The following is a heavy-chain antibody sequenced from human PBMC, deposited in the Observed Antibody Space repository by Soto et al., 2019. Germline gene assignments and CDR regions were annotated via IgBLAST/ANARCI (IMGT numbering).Heavy chain of an antibody. CDR3: ARQGSWPYYYYGLDV. V-gene: IGHV1-18*01. Sequence: QVQLVQSGSEVRKPGASVKVSCEASGYTFTTSGISWVRQVPGQGLEWMGWISTYNGDTNSAQNFQGRVLMTADTSTGTAYMELMSLKSDDTAVYYCARQGSWPYYYYGLDVWGQGTTVTVSS. CDR2: ISTYNGDT. D-gene: IGHD1-26*01. CDR1: GYTFTTSG. J-gene: IGHJ6*02.